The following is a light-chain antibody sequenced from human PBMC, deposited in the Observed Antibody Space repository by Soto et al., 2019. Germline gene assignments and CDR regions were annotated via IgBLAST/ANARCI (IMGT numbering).Light chain of an antibody. CDR1: QGIGND. CDR2: AAS. Sequence: ALPMTQSPSSLSASVGDRVTITCRASQGIGNDLGWYQQKPGKAPKLLIYAASNLQSGVPSRFSGSGSGTDFTLTIGSLQPEDSATYYCLQDFHYPRTFGQGTKLEIK. CDR3: LQDFHYPRT. V-gene: IGKV1-6*01. J-gene: IGKJ2*01.